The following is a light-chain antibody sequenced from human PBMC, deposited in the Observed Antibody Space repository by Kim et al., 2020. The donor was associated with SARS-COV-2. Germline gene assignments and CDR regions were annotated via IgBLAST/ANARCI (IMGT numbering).Light chain of an antibody. V-gene: IGKV3-20*01. CDR3: QQYGNSPMYS. J-gene: IGKJ2*01. CDR2: GTS. Sequence: EIVLTQSPATLSLSPGERATLSCRASRSVSSTYLAWYQQRPGQAPSLLMYGTSRRATGVPDRFSGWGSGTDFTLTISRLEPEDFAVYYCQQYGNSPMYSFGPGTKVDIK. CDR1: RSVSSTY.